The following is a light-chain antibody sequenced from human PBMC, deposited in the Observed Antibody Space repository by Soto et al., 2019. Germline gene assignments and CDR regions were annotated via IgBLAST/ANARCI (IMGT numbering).Light chain of an antibody. Sequence: ELVLTQSLATLSLSPGERATLSCRASQTVGTYFAWYQQKPGQPPRLLIHDASNRATGIPARFSGSGSGTDFTLTISSLEPEDFAVYYCQQRSNWPVTFGPGTKVDIK. V-gene: IGKV3-11*01. CDR3: QQRSNWPVT. CDR1: QTVGTY. CDR2: DAS. J-gene: IGKJ3*01.